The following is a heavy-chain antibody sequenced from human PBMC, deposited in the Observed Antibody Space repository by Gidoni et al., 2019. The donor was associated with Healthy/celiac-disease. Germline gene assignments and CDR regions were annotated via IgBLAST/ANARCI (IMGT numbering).Heavy chain of an antibody. CDR3: AKGYSDYDPPFDY. J-gene: IGHJ4*02. CDR2: MSGSGGST. Sequence: QLLESGGGLVQPGGSLRLSCAASGFTFSSYAMIWVRQAPGQGLEWVSAMSGSGGSTYYADSVKGRFTISRDNSKNTLYLQMNSLRAEDTAVYYCAKGYSDYDPPFDYWGQGTLVTVSS. V-gene: IGHV3-23*01. CDR1: GFTFSSYA. D-gene: IGHD5-12*01.